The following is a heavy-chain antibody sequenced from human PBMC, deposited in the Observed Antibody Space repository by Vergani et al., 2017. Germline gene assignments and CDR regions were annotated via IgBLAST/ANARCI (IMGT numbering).Heavy chain of an antibody. D-gene: IGHD4-17*01. Sequence: EVHLLESGGGQVEAGGSLRLSCVASGFTFSNSAMSWVRQTSGKGLEWVSAISGHGDRTYYADSVKGRFTISRDNSKNTVYLQMNSLRAEDTAVYYCARGASGDYVSSFDYWGQGTLVTVSS. CDR2: ISGHGDRT. V-gene: IGHV3-23*01. J-gene: IGHJ4*02. CDR1: GFTFSNSA. CDR3: ARGASGDYVSSFDY.